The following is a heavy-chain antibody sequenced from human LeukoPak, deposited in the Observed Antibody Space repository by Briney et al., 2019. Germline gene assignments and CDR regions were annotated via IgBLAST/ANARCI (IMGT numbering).Heavy chain of an antibody. Sequence: ASVKVSCKASGYTFTGYYMHWVRQAPGRGLEWMGWINPNSGGTNYAQKFQGWVTMTRDTSISTAYMELSRLRSDDTAVYYCARGVYCSGGSCYSGYYYGMDVWGKGTTVTVSS. CDR2: INPNSGGT. CDR1: GYTFTGYY. D-gene: IGHD2-15*01. CDR3: ARGVYCSGGSCYSGYYYGMDV. V-gene: IGHV1-2*04. J-gene: IGHJ6*04.